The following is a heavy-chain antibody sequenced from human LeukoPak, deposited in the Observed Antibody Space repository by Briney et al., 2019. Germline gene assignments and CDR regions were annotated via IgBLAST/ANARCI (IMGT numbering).Heavy chain of an antibody. V-gene: IGHV4-34*01. J-gene: IGHJ4*02. Sequence: GTLRLSCAASGFTFSSYGMSWVRQAPGKGLEWIGEINHSGSTNYNPSLKSRVTISVDTSKNQFSLKLSSVTAADTAVYYCARGLTTTGGLDYWGQGTLVTVSS. D-gene: IGHD4-17*01. CDR3: ARGLTTTGGLDY. CDR2: INHSGST. CDR1: GFTFSSYG.